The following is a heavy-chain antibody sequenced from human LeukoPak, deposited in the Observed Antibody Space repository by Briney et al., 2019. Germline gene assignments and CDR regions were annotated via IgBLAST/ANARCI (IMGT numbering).Heavy chain of an antibody. CDR3: AKDWGWREACSYFYMDV. V-gene: IGHV3-9*01. CDR1: GFKFDDFA. Sequence: PGGSLRLSCTVSGFKFDDFAMHWVRQAPGRGLEWVSGITWNSGCTGYADSVKGRFTISRDNAKNSLYPQMNSLRADDTAFYYCAKDWGWREACSYFYMDVWGKGTTVIISS. CDR2: ITWNSGCT. D-gene: IGHD3-16*01. J-gene: IGHJ6*03.